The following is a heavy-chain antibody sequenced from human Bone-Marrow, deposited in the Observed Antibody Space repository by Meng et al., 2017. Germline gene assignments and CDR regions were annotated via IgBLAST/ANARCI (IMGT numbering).Heavy chain of an antibody. Sequence: LSLTCAASGFTVSSNYMSWVRQAPGKGLEWVSVIYSGGSTYYADSVKGRFTISRHNSKNTLYLQMNSLRAEDTAVYYCARDSVEMATIGYGMDVWGQGTTVTVSS. D-gene: IGHD5-24*01. CDR3: ARDSVEMATIGYGMDV. V-gene: IGHV3-53*04. J-gene: IGHJ6*02. CDR1: GFTVSSNY. CDR2: IYSGGST.